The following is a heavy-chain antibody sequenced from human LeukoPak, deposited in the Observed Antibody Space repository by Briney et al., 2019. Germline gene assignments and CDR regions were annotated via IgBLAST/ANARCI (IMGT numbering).Heavy chain of an antibody. V-gene: IGHV3-53*01. CDR1: GFTVSSNY. D-gene: IGHD3-10*01. CDR2: IYSGGST. CDR3: ARAKFGEYLGNDY. J-gene: IGHJ4*02. Sequence: GGSLRLSCAASGFTVSSNYMSWVRQAPGKGLEWVSVIYSGGSTYYADSVKGRFTISRDNSKNTLYLQMNSLRAEDTAVYYCARAKFGEYLGNDYWGQETLVTVSS.